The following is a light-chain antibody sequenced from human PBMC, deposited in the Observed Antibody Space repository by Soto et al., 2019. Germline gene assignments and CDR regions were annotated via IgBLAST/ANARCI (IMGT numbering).Light chain of an antibody. Sequence: AIQLTQSPSSLSASVGDRVTITCRASQAIRTALGWYQQRPGKVPKLLIYAASTLQSGVPSRFSGSGSGTDFTLTISXXXXXDFATYYCLLDFXXXXAFG. CDR2: AAS. V-gene: IGKV1-6*01. CDR1: QAIRTA. J-gene: IGKJ1*01. CDR3: LLDFXXXXA.